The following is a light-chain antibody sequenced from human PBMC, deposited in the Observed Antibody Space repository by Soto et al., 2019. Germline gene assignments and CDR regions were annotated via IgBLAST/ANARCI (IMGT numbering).Light chain of an antibody. V-gene: IGLV1-44*01. Sequence: QSALTQPPSASGTPGQRVTISCSGSSSNIGSNTVNWYQHLPGTAPKLLIYSNYQRPSGVPDRFSGSKSGTSASLVISGLQSEDEAYYYCAAWDESLIGHYVFGTGTKVTVL. CDR3: AAWDESLIGHYV. J-gene: IGLJ1*01. CDR1: SSNIGSNT. CDR2: SNY.